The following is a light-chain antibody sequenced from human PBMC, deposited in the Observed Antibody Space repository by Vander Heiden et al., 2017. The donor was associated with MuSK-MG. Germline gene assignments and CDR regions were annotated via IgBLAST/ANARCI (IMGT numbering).Light chain of an antibody. CDR1: QSISSY. J-gene: IGKJ4*01. CDR3: QQSYSTRKLT. V-gene: IGKV1-39*01. CDR2: AAS. Sequence: DIQVTQSPSSLSASVVDRVTITCRASQSISSYLNWYQQKPGKAPKLLIYAASSLQSGVPSKFSGSGSGTDFTLTISSLQPEDFATYYCQQSYSTRKLTFGGGTKVEIK.